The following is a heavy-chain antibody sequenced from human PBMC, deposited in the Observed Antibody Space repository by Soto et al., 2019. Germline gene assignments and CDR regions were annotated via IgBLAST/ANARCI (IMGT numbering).Heavy chain of an antibody. D-gene: IGHD6-13*01. CDR2: INPNSGGT. Sequence: ASVKVSCKASGYTFTGYYMHWVRQAPGQGLEWMGWINPNSGGTNYAQKFQGRVTMTRDTSISTAYMELSRLRSDDTAVYYCARDPNSSSWRYNWFDPWGQGTRGTAPQ. CDR3: ARDPNSSSWRYNWFDP. V-gene: IGHV1-2*02. CDR1: GYTFTGYY. J-gene: IGHJ5*02.